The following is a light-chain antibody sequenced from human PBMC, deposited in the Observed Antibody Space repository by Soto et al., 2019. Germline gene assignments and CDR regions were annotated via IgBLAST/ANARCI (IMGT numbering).Light chain of an antibody. Sequence: QSVLTQPPSASGSPGQSVTISCTGTSSDVGGYNYVSWYQQHPGKAPKLMIYEVNKRPSGVPDRFSGSKSGNTASLTVSGLQAEDEADYYCSSCRSCSSYVDSSVVFGGGTQLTVL. CDR1: SSDVGGYNY. CDR3: SSCRSCSSYVDSSVV. J-gene: IGLJ2*01. CDR2: EVN. V-gene: IGLV2-8*01.